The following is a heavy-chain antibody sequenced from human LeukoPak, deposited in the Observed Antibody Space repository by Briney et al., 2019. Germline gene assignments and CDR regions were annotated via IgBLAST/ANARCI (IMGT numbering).Heavy chain of an antibody. Sequence: ASVTVSCKASGYTFDDEYIHWVRQAPGLGLEWMGWINPKNGDTNYAQKLQGRVTMTRDTSISTAYMELRRLKPDDSAVYYCARRVQKLVATSWFDPWGQGTLVTVSS. J-gene: IGHJ5*02. CDR3: ARRVQKLVATSWFDP. V-gene: IGHV1-2*02. D-gene: IGHD5-12*01. CDR1: GYTFDDEY. CDR2: INPKNGDT.